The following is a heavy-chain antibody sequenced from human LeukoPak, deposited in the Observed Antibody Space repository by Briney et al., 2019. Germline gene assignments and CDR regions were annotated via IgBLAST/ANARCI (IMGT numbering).Heavy chain of an antibody. CDR2: ISGSGGLT. J-gene: IGHJ4*02. CDR3: AKRLFDY. V-gene: IGHV3-23*01. CDR1: GFTFSSYA. Sequence: GGSLRLSCAASGFTFSSYAMSWVRQPPGKGPEWVSGISGSGGLTYHADSVKGRFTISRDNSKKMVYLEMNSLRAEDTAVYYCAKRLFDYWGQGTLVTVSS.